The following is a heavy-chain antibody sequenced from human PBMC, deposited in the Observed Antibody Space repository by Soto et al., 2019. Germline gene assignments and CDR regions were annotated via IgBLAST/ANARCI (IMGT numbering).Heavy chain of an antibody. CDR2: IASSSSTI. V-gene: IGHV3-48*01. J-gene: IGHJ4*02. Sequence: EVQLVESGGGSVQPGGSLRLSCAASGITFSGNGMNWVRQAPGKGLEWVSYIASSSSTIYYADSVKGRFTISRDNAKNSLYLQMTSLRVDDTPVYYCARGMAITATGRYDYWGQGILVTVSS. CDR3: ARGMAITATGRYDY. CDR1: GITFSGNG. D-gene: IGHD6-13*01.